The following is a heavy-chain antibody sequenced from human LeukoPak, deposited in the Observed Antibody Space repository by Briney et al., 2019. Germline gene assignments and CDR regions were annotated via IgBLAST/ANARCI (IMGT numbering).Heavy chain of an antibody. J-gene: IGHJ4*02. CDR2: INPSGGST. D-gene: IGHD5-12*01. CDR1: GYTFTSYY. CDR3: ATECGYSGYDSCEDY. V-gene: IGHV1-46*01. Sequence: ASVKVSCKASGYTFTSYYMHWVRQAPGQGLEWMGIINPSGGSTSYAQKFQGRVTMTRDTSTSTVYMELSSLRSEDTAVYYCATECGYSGYDSCEDYWGQGTLVTVSS.